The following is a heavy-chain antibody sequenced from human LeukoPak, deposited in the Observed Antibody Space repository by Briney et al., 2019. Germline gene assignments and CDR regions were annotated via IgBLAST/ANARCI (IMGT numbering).Heavy chain of an antibody. D-gene: IGHD6-13*01. V-gene: IGHV4-4*07. J-gene: IGHJ5*02. CDR1: GGSISSYY. CDR2: IYTSGST. CDR3: ARDRGYSHLNWFDP. Sequence: KPSETLSLTCTVSGGSISSYYWSWIRQPAGKGLGWIGRIYTSGSTNYNPSLKSRVTMSVDTSKNQFSLKLSSVTAADTAVYYCARDRGYSHLNWFDPWGQGTLVTVSS.